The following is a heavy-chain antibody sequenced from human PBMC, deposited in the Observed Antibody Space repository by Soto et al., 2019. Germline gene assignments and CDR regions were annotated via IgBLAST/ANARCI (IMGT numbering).Heavy chain of an antibody. D-gene: IGHD2-15*01. CDR1: GFTVSSNY. CDR2: IYSGGST. J-gene: IGHJ4*02. Sequence: GGSLRLSCAASGFTVSSNYMSWVRQAPGKGLEWVSVIYSGGSTYYADSVKGRFTISRDNSKNTLYLQMNSLRAEDTAVYYCAREVLGVAATGYWGQGTLVTVSS. V-gene: IGHV3-53*01. CDR3: AREVLGVAATGY.